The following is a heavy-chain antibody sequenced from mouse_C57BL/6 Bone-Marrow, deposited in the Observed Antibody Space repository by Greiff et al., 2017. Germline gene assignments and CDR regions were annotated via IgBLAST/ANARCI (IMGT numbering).Heavy chain of an antibody. CDR3: VRQGSSGYVWGAMDY. Sequence: DVQLVESGGGLVQPKGSLKLSCAASGFSFNTYAMNWVRQAPGKGLEWVARIRSKSNNYATYYADSVKDRFTISRDDSESMLYLQMNNLKTEDTAMYYCVRQGSSGYVWGAMDYWGQGTSVTVSS. CDR2: IRSKSNNYAT. D-gene: IGHD3-2*02. CDR1: GFSFNTYA. J-gene: IGHJ4*01. V-gene: IGHV10-1*01.